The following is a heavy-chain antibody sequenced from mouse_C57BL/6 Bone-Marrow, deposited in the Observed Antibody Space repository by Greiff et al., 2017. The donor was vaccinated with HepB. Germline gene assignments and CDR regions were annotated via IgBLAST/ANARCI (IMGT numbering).Heavy chain of an antibody. CDR2: IYPRSGNT. Sequence: QQSCKASGYTFTSYGISWVKQRTGQGLEWIGEIYPRSGNTYYNEKFKGKATLTADKSSSTAYMELRSLTSEDSAVYFCACITTVVAPDYWGQGTTLTVSS. CDR3: ACITTVVAPDY. J-gene: IGHJ2*01. D-gene: IGHD1-1*01. V-gene: IGHV1-81*01. CDR1: GYTFTSYG.